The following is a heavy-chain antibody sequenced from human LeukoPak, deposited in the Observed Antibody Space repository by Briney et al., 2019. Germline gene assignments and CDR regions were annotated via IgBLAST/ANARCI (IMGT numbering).Heavy chain of an antibody. CDR3: ARRGDGGRSFDY. D-gene: IGHD4-23*01. Sequence: GGSLRLSCAASGFNVSNNYMTWVRQAPGKGLEWVSLIYSSGSTYYADSVKGRFTISRDNSKNTLYLQVNSLRAEDTAVYYCARRGDGGRSFDYWGQGTLDTVSS. V-gene: IGHV3-53*01. J-gene: IGHJ4*02. CDR2: IYSSGST. CDR1: GFNVSNNY.